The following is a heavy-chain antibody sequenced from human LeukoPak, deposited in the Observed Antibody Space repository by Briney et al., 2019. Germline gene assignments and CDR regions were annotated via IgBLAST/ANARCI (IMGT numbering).Heavy chain of an antibody. CDR3: AKDGVPAAISYYYYYMDV. Sequence: GGSLRLSCAASGFTFSSYAMNWFRQAPGKGLEWVSVISGSGGSTYYADSVKGRFTISRDNSKNTLYLQMNSLRAEDTAVYYCAKDGVPAAISYYYYYMDVWGKGTTVTVSS. CDR2: ISGSGGST. D-gene: IGHD2-2*01. V-gene: IGHV3-23*01. J-gene: IGHJ6*03. CDR1: GFTFSSYA.